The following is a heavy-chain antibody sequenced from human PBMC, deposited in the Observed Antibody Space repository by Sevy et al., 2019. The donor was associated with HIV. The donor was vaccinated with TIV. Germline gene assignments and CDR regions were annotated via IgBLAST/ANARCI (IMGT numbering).Heavy chain of an antibody. CDR1: GYTFTTHD. D-gene: IGHD7-27*01. Sequence: ASVKVSCKASGYTFTTHDINWVRQATGRGLEWMGWMNPNSGGAAYALNFQGRVTITRNTSISTAYMELSSLTYEDTAVYYCARGGPPGDRDYHLFDPWGQGTLVTVSS. CDR3: ARGGPPGDRDYHLFDP. CDR2: MNPNSGGA. J-gene: IGHJ5*02. V-gene: IGHV1-8*03.